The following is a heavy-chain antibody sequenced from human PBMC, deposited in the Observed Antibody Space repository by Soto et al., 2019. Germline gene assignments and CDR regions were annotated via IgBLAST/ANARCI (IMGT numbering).Heavy chain of an antibody. CDR3: VREGTRISPQGYITAAGHFDR. V-gene: IGHV4-4*07. J-gene: IGHJ4*02. CDR1: GGSISSFY. Sequence: PSETLSLTCTVSGGSISSFYWSWIRQPAGKGLEWIGRIYSGGRNTFNNPSLSGRASLSVDTSKNQFSLNLSSVTAADTAVYYCVREGTRISPQGYITAAGHFDRWGQGALVTVSS. D-gene: IGHD6-25*01. CDR2: IYSGGRNT.